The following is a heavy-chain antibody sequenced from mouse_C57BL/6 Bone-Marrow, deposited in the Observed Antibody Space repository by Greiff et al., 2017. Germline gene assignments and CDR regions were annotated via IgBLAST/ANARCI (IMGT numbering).Heavy chain of an antibody. D-gene: IGHD2-5*01. Sequence: EVQLQQSGAELVRPGASVKLSCTASGFNINDYYMHWVKHRPEQGLEWIGRIDPEDGDTEYAPKFQGKATMTADTASNTAYLQLSSLTSEDTAVYYCTTDYSNPVAYWGQGTLVTVSA. CDR3: TTDYSNPVAY. J-gene: IGHJ3*01. V-gene: IGHV14-1*01. CDR2: IDPEDGDT. CDR1: GFNINDYY.